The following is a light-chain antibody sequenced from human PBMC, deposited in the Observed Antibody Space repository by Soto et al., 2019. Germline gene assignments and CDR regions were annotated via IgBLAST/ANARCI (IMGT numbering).Light chain of an antibody. J-gene: IGKJ5*01. Sequence: DIVMTQSPDSLAVSLGERPTINCKSSQSILYSSDNKNSSAWYQQKPGQPPKLLIYWSSARESGVHDRFSGSGSGTDFTLTIGSLQAEDVAVYYCQQYYTTPLTFGQGTRLEIK. CDR3: QQYYTTPLT. V-gene: IGKV4-1*01. CDR2: WSS. CDR1: QSILYSSDNKNS.